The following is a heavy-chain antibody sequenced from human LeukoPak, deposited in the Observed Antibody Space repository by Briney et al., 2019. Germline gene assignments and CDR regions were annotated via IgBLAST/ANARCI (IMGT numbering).Heavy chain of an antibody. D-gene: IGHD3-22*01. CDR3: ARGGSRGYVFNAFDA. CDR2: IQYDGSKK. V-gene: IGHV3-30*02. J-gene: IGHJ3*01. Sequence: GGSLRLSCAASGFTFSSYGMHWVRQAPGKGLEWVAFIQYDGSKKYYADSVKGRFTISRDNSKNTVFLQMNSLRVEDTAFYYCARGGSRGYVFNAFDAWGQGTVVTVFS. CDR1: GFTFSSYG.